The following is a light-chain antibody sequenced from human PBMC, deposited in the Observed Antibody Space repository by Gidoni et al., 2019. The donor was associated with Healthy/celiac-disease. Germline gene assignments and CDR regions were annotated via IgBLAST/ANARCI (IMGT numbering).Light chain of an antibody. V-gene: IGLV1-44*01. J-gene: IGLJ2*01. Sequence: QSVLTPPPSSSGTPGQRVTISCSGSSSNIGSNTVNWYQQLPGTAPKLLIYSNNHRPSGVPDRFSGSKSCTSAYLAISGLQSEDEADYYCAAWDDSLNGPVFGGGTKLTVL. CDR1: SSNIGSNT. CDR3: AAWDDSLNGPV. CDR2: SNN.